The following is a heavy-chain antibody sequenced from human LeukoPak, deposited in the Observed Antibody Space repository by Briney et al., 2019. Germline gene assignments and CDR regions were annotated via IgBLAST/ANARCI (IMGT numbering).Heavy chain of an antibody. V-gene: IGHV4-59*01. D-gene: IGHD4-17*01. CDR3: VRSKSGTYGWFDP. Sequence: SETLSLTCTVSGGSISGYYWSWIRQPPGKGLEWIGYIYYTGSTNYNPSLKSRVIISVDTSKNQFSLKVSSVTVADTAVYYCVRSKSGTYGWFDPWGQGTLVTVSS. CDR1: GGSISGYY. J-gene: IGHJ5*02. CDR2: IYYTGST.